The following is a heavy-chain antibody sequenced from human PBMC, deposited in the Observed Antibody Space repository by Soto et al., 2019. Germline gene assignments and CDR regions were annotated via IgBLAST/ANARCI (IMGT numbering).Heavy chain of an antibody. D-gene: IGHD4-17*01. Sequence: VQLVQSGAEVKKPGASVKVSCKTSGYTFTNYDINWVRQATGQGLEWMGWTNPKSGYTGSAQKFQGRVTMTRDSSISTAYMELHSLTSEDTAVYYCARTAGDLDYWGQGTLITVSS. CDR2: TNPKSGYT. CDR1: GYTFTNYD. V-gene: IGHV1-8*01. CDR3: ARTAGDLDY. J-gene: IGHJ4*02.